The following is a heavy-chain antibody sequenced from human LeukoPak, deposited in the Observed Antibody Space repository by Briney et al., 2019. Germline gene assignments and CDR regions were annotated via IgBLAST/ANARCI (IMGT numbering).Heavy chain of an antibody. V-gene: IGHV3-7*01. CDR2: IKQDGSVI. J-gene: IGHJ4*02. CDR1: GFSFSTHW. CDR3: ARDYKYAFDN. Sequence: GGSLRLSCAASGFSFSTHWMSWFRQAPGKGLEWVALIKQDGSVIHYVDSVKGRFTISRDNAKNSLSLQMNSLRADDTAVYYCARDYKYAFDNWGQGTLVTVSS. D-gene: IGHD5-24*01.